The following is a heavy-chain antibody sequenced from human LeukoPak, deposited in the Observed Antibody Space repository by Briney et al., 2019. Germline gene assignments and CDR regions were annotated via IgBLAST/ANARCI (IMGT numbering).Heavy chain of an antibody. Sequence: PSETLSLTCTVSGGSISSHYWSWIRQPPGKGLEWIGYIYYSGSTNYNPSLKSRVTISVDTSKNQFSLKLSSVTAADTAVYYCARDHRIVPAATPSYYSYYMDVWGKGTTVTVSS. J-gene: IGHJ6*03. D-gene: IGHD2-2*01. CDR2: IYYSGST. CDR1: GGSISSHY. CDR3: ARDHRIVPAATPSYYSYYMDV. V-gene: IGHV4-59*11.